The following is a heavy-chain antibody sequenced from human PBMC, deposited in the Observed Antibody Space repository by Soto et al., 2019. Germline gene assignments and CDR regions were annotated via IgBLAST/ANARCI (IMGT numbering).Heavy chain of an antibody. Sequence: GGSLRLSCAASGFTFSYAWMNWVRQAPGQGLEWVGRIKTKLEGGTTDYAVPVKGGFTISRDDSKDMVYLQMNGLKAEDTAIYYCATDVKGDNSASNYWGQGILVTVSS. D-gene: IGHD1-20*01. CDR1: GFTFSYAW. CDR3: ATDVKGDNSASNY. J-gene: IGHJ4*02. V-gene: IGHV3-15*01. CDR2: IKTKLEGGTT.